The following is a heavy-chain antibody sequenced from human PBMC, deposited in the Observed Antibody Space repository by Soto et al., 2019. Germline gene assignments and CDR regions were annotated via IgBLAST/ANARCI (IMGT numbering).Heavy chain of an antibody. CDR2: ISSGSVHI. V-gene: IGHV3-21*01. CDR3: ARYDAFKAFDL. J-gene: IGHJ3*01. Sequence: GGSLRLSCAASGFTFNSYSVNWVRQAPGKGLEWVASISSGSVHIDFADSVKGRFTISRDDVTNSVSLQMDSLRVEDTGIYYCARYDAFKAFDLWGQGTMVTVSS. D-gene: IGHD1-1*01. CDR1: GFTFNSYS.